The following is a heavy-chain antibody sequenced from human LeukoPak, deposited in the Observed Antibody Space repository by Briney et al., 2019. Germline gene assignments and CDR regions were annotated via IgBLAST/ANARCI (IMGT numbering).Heavy chain of an antibody. V-gene: IGHV3-53*01. CDR3: ARWGNDYSQFDS. D-gene: IGHD4-11*01. J-gene: IGHJ4*02. CDR1: GFTVSSNY. CDR2: IYSGGST. Sequence: GGSLRLSCAASGFTVSSNYMSWVRQAPGKGLEWVSVIYSGGSTYYADSVKGRFTISRDNSKNTLFLQMNSLRTEDTAVYFCARWGNDYSQFDSWGQGTLVTVS.